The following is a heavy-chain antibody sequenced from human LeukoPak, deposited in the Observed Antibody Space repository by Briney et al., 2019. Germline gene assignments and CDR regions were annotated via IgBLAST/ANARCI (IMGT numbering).Heavy chain of an antibody. CDR1: GFTFSDYY. D-gene: IGHD3-9*01. J-gene: IGHJ4*02. CDR2: ISSSGSTI. V-gene: IGHV3-11*01. Sequence: GGSLRLSCAASGFTFSDYYMSWIRQAPGKGLEWVSYISSSGSTIYYADSVKGRFTISRDNAKNSLYLQMNSLRAEDTAVYYCTTGILTGYYNVFDYWGQGTLVTVSS. CDR3: TTGILTGYYNVFDY.